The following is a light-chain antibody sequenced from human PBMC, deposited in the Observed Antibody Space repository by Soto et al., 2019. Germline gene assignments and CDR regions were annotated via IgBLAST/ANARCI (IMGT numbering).Light chain of an antibody. CDR2: STN. CDR1: SGSVSTNNY. J-gene: IGLJ2*01. Sequence: QTVVTQEPSFSVSPGGTVTLTCGLSSGSVSTNNYPSWYQQTPGQAPRTLIYSTNLRSSGVPDRFSGSILGNKAALTITGAQADEESDYYCVLYMGRGISFGGGTKLTVL. V-gene: IGLV8-61*01. CDR3: VLYMGRGIS.